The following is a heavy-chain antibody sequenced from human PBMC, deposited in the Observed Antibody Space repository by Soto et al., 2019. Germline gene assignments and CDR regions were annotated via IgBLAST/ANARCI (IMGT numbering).Heavy chain of an antibody. CDR1: GGSISSYY. D-gene: IGHD4-17*01. CDR3: APAPHYGDYEYYFDY. V-gene: IGHV4-59*01. J-gene: IGHJ4*02. Sequence: PSETLSLTCTVSGGSISSYYWSWIRQPPGKGLEWIGYIYYSGSTNYNPSLESRVTISVDTSKNQFALKLSSVTAADTAVYYCAPAPHYGDYEYYFDYWGQGTLVTVSS. CDR2: IYYSGST.